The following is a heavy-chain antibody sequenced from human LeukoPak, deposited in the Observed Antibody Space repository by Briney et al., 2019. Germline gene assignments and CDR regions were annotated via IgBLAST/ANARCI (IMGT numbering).Heavy chain of an antibody. CDR3: ARVEKYCGSGSYSNWFDP. CDR2: IIPIFGTA. Sequence: VASVKVSCKASGGTFSSYAISWVRQAPGQGLEWMGGIIPIFGTANYAQKFQGRVTITADKSTSTAYMELSSLRSEDTAVYYCARVEKYCGSGSYSNWFDPWGQGTLVTVSS. D-gene: IGHD3-10*01. J-gene: IGHJ5*02. CDR1: GGTFSSYA. V-gene: IGHV1-69*06.